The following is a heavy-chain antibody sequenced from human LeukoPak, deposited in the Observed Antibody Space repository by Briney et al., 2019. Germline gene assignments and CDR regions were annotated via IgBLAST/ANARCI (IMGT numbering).Heavy chain of an antibody. D-gene: IGHD3-10*01. J-gene: IGHJ4*02. V-gene: IGHV3-30-3*01. Sequence: QPGGSLRLSCAASGFTFSSYAMHWVRQAPGKGLEWVAVISYDGSNKYYADSVKGRFTISRDNSKNTLYLQMNSLRAEDTAVYYCARDVCGSGSCPSDYWGQGTLVTVSS. CDR2: ISYDGSNK. CDR3: ARDVCGSGSCPSDY. CDR1: GFTFSSYA.